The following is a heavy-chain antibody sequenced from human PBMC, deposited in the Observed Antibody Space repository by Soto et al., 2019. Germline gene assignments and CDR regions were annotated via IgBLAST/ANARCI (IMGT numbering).Heavy chain of an antibody. CDR2: IYYSGST. Sequence: SETLSLTCTVSGGSTSSYYWSWIRQPPGKGLEWIGYIYYSGSTNYNPSLKSRVTISVDTSKNQFSLKLSSVTAADTAVYYCARQGFLEWLFHFDYWGQGTLVTVSS. J-gene: IGHJ4*02. V-gene: IGHV4-59*08. D-gene: IGHD3-3*01. CDR1: GGSTSSYY. CDR3: ARQGFLEWLFHFDY.